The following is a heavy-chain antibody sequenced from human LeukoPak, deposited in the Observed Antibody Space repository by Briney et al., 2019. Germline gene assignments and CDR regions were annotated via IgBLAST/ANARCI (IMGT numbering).Heavy chain of an antibody. CDR1: GGSISSYY. V-gene: IGHV4-59*12. CDR2: IFYSGST. Sequence: PSETLSLTCTVSGGSISSYYWSWIRQPAGKALEWIGNIFYSGSTYYSPSLKSRVTISLDTSRNQFSLKLNSVTAADTAVYYCAKSNGYGLIDIWGQGTMVTVS. D-gene: IGHD3-22*01. CDR3: AKSNGYGLIDI. J-gene: IGHJ3*02.